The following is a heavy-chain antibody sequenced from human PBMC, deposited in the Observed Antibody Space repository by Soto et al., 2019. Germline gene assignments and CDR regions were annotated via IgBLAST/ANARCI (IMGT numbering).Heavy chain of an antibody. J-gene: IGHJ4*02. Sequence: QVQLQQWGAGLLKPSETLSLTCAVYGGSFSGYYWNWIRQPPGKGLEWIGEINHSGSTNYNPSLNSRVTIAVDTSNNQFSLKLSSVTAADTAVYYCARGWGRIFDYWGQGTLVTVSS. V-gene: IGHV4-34*01. CDR3: ARGWGRIFDY. CDR2: INHSGST. CDR1: GGSFSGYY. D-gene: IGHD7-27*01.